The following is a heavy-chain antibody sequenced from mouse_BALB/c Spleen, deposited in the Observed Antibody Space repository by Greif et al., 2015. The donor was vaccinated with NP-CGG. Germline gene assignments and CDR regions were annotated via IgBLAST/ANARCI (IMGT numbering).Heavy chain of an antibody. CDR3: SRDDGYYWYFDV. D-gene: IGHD2-2*01. J-gene: IGHJ1*01. Sequence: EVKLMESGGGLVQPGGSLRLSCATSGFTFSDFYMEWVRQPPGKRLEWIAASRNKANDYTTEYSASVKGRFIVSRDTSQSILYLQMNALRAEDTAIYYCSRDDGYYWYFDVWGAGTTVTVSS. CDR2: SRNKANDYTT. CDR1: GFTFSDFY. V-gene: IGHV7-1*02.